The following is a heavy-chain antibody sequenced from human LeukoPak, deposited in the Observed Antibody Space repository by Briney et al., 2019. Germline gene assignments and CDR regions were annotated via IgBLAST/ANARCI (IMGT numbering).Heavy chain of an antibody. J-gene: IGHJ6*02. CDR1: GFTVSSNY. Sequence: GGSLRLSCAASGFTVSSNYMSWVRQAPGKGLEWVSVIYSGGSTYYADSVKGRFTISRDNSKNTLYLQMNSLRAEDTAVYYCARRNRAYGMDVWGQGTTVTVSS. CDR3: ARRNRAYGMDV. CDR2: IYSGGST. V-gene: IGHV3-66*04.